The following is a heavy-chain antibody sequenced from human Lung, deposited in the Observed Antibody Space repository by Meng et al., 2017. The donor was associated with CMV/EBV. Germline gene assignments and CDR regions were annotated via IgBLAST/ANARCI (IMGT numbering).Heavy chain of an antibody. D-gene: IGHD6-13*01. CDR2: ISSSSSYI. CDR3: AREAAAALNWFDH. V-gene: IGHV3-21*01. J-gene: IGHJ5*02. CDR1: GFTFSSYS. Sequence: EVQLVGSXXXXXKPXGXXXLSFAASGFTFSSYSMNWVRQAPGKGLEWVSSISSSSSYIYYADSVKGRFTISRDNAKNSLYLQMNSLRAEDTAVYYCAREAAAALNWFDHWGQGTLVTVSS.